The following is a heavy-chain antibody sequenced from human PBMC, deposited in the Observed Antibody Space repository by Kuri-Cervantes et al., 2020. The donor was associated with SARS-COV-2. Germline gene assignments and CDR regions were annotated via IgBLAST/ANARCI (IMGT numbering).Heavy chain of an antibody. Sequence: SVKVSCKASGCTFSSYAISWVRQAPGQGLEWMGGIIPIFGTANYAQKFQGRVTITADKSTSTAYMELSSLRSEDTAVYYCASQNYDFWSGYYVYYYYYGMDFWGQGTTVTVSS. J-gene: IGHJ6*02. D-gene: IGHD3-3*01. CDR2: IIPIFGTA. CDR3: ASQNYDFWSGYYVYYYYYGMDF. CDR1: GCTFSSYA. V-gene: IGHV1-69*06.